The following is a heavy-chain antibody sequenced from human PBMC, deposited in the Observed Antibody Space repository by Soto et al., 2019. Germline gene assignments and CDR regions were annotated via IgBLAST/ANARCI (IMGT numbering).Heavy chain of an antibody. Sequence: QVQLVQSGAEVRKPGASVKVSCKASGYTFTSYGISWVRQAPGQGLEWMGWISGYNGHTKYAQKFQGRVTMTTDTFTSTVYMDLRSLRSEDTAVYYCAREGEMTDYYYGLDVWGQGTTVSVSS. CDR1: GYTFTSYG. D-gene: IGHD3-16*01. V-gene: IGHV1-18*01. J-gene: IGHJ6*02. CDR3: AREGEMTDYYYGLDV. CDR2: ISGYNGHT.